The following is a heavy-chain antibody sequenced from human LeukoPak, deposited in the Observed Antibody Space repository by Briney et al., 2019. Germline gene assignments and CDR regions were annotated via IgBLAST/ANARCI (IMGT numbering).Heavy chain of an antibody. CDR2: IYTSGST. D-gene: IGHD4-17*01. CDR1: GGSLSSYY. Sequence: SETLSLTSTVSGGSLSSYYWSWIRQPAGKGLEWIGRIYTSGSTYYKPSLKSRVTMSVDTSKNQFSLKLSSVTAADTAVYYCASISTTNYYYMDVWGKGTTVTVSS. J-gene: IGHJ6*03. V-gene: IGHV4-4*07. CDR3: ASISTTNYYYMDV.